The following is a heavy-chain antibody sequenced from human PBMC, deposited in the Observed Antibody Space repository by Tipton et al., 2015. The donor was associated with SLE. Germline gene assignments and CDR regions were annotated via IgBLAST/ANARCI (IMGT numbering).Heavy chain of an antibody. Sequence: QVQLVQSGGGVVQPGRSLRISCAASGFIVSRNAMFWVRQAPGKGLEWVATISFGGSDTYYADSVRGRFTISRDTSKNSLFLQMNSLRPEDTAVYYCASAPRPWGSESEFWGQGTLITVSS. CDR3: ASAPRPWGSESEF. CDR2: ISFGGSDT. J-gene: IGHJ4*02. V-gene: IGHV3-30*04. D-gene: IGHD7-27*01. CDR1: GFIVSRNA.